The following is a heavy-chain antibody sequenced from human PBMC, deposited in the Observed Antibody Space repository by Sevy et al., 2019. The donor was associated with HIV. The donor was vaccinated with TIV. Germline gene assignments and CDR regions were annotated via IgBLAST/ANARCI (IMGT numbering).Heavy chain of an antibody. CDR1: GYTFTGYY. CDR2: INPNSGGT. J-gene: IGHJ4*02. Sequence: ASVKVSCKASGYTFTGYYMHWVRQAPGQGLEWMGWINPNSGGTNYAQKFQGRVTMTRDTSISTAYMELSRLRSEDTAGYYCARMDGIFGVVIWSLDYWGQGTLVTVSS. CDR3: ARMDGIFGVVIWSLDY. D-gene: IGHD3-3*01. V-gene: IGHV1-2*02.